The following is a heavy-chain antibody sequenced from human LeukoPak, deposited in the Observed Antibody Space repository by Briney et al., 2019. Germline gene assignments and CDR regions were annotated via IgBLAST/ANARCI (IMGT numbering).Heavy chain of an antibody. D-gene: IGHD6-25*01. CDR2: IIPIFGTA. V-gene: IGHV1-69*06. CDR3: AREGCSERAGPYYYYYMDV. CDR1: GGTFSSYA. J-gene: IGHJ6*03. Sequence: GASVKVSCKASGGTFSSYAISWVRQAPGQGLEWMGGIIPIFGTANYAQKFQGRVTITADKSTSTAYMELSSLRSEDTAVYYCAREGCSERAGPYYYYYMDVWGKGTTVTVSS.